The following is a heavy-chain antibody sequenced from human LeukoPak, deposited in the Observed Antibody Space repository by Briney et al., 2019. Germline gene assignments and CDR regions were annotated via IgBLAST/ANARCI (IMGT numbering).Heavy chain of an antibody. CDR3: ASLGGMNGYDPRFDY. D-gene: IGHD5-12*01. J-gene: IGHJ4*02. CDR2: ISGGGGSA. CDR1: GFTFSHYA. V-gene: IGHV3-23*01. Sequence: GGSLRLSCAASGFTFSHYAMGWVRQAPGKGLEWVSAISGGGGSAYYADSVKGRFTISRDNAKNSLYLQMNSLRAEDTAVYYCASLGGMNGYDPRFDYWGQGTLVTVSS.